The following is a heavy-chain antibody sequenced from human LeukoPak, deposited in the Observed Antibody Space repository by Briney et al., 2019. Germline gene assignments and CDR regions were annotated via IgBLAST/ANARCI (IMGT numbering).Heavy chain of an antibody. Sequence: PSETLSLTCTVSGGSISSYYWSWIRQPPGKGLEWIGYIYYSGSTNYNPSLKSRVTISVDTSKNQFSLKLSSVTAADTAVYYCARLLGKYGITGTQWVYYYYGMDVWGQETTVTVSS. CDR3: ARLLGKYGITGTQWVYYYYGMDV. CDR2: IYYSGST. J-gene: IGHJ6*02. V-gene: IGHV4-59*08. CDR1: GGSISSYY. D-gene: IGHD1-7*01.